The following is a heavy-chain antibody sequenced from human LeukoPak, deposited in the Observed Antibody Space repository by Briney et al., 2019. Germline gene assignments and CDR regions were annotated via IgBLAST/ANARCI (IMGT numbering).Heavy chain of an antibody. V-gene: IGHV3-7*01. CDR3: ARDLSGNYDFWSGYYFDY. CDR2: IKQDGSEE. D-gene: IGHD3-3*01. Sequence: GGSLRLSCAASGFTFSSYWMSWVRQAPGKGLEWVANIKQDGSEEYYVDSVKGRFTISRDNAKNSLYLQMNSLRAEDTAVYYCARDLSGNYDFWSGYYFDYWGQGTLVTVSS. CDR1: GFTFSSYW. J-gene: IGHJ4*02.